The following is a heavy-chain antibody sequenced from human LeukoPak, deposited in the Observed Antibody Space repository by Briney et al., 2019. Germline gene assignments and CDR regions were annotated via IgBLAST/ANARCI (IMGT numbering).Heavy chain of an antibody. D-gene: IGHD3-9*01. CDR3: ARSFDFPNWFDP. V-gene: IGHV3-53*01. CDR2: LYSDGST. CDR1: GFTFSDSE. J-gene: IGHJ5*02. Sequence: GGSLRLSCAASGFTFSDSEMNWVRQAPGKGLEWVSVLYSDGSTYYADSVKGRFTISRDNSKNALYLQMNSLRAEDTAVYYCARSFDFPNWFDPWGQGTLVTVSS.